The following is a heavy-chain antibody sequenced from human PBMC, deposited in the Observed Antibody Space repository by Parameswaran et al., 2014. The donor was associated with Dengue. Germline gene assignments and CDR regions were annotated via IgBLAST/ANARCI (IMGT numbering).Heavy chain of an antibody. CDR2: FDPEDGET. J-gene: IGHJ4*02. D-gene: IGHD3-22*01. V-gene: IGHV1-24*01. Sequence: WVRQAPGQGLEWMGGFDPEDGETIYAQKFQGRVTMTEDTSTDTAYMELSSLRSEDTAVYYCAGSYYYDSSGYYLGYWGQGTLVTVSS. CDR3: AGSYYYDSSGYYLGY.